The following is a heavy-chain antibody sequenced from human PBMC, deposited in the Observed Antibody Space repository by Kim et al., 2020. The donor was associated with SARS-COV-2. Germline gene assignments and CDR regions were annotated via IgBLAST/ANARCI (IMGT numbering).Heavy chain of an antibody. V-gene: IGHV3-33*01. D-gene: IGHD6-25*01. J-gene: IGHJ4*02. Sequence: GGSLRLSCAASGFTFSSYGMHWVRQAPGKGLEWVAVIWYDGSNKYYADSVKGRFTISRDNSKNTLYLQMNSLRAEDTAVYYRARDRNGGYVIDYWGQGTLVTVSS. CDR2: IWYDGSNK. CDR3: ARDRNGGYVIDY. CDR1: GFTFSSYG.